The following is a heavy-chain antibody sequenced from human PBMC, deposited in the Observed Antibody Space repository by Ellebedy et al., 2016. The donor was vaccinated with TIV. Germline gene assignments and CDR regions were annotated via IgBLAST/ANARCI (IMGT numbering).Heavy chain of an antibody. J-gene: IGHJ4*02. CDR2: ISAYNGNT. CDR1: GYTFNRYG. CDR3: ARDAVVGANGDWDYSDY. V-gene: IGHV1-18*01. D-gene: IGHD1-26*01. Sequence: AASVKVSCKASGYTFNRYGISWVRQAPGQGLEWMGWISAYNGNTNYAQKLQGRVTMTTDTSTSTAYMELRSLRSDDTAVYYCARDAVVGANGDWDYSDYWGQGTLVSVSS.